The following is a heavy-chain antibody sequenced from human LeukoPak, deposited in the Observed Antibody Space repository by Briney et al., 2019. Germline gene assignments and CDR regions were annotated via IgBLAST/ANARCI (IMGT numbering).Heavy chain of an antibody. CDR3: ARVGDSSSWYTGYYFDY. CDR2: INHSGST. Sequence: PSETLSLTCAVYGGSFSGYYWSWIRQPPGKGLEWIGEINHSGSTNYSPSLKSRVTISVDTSKNQFSLKLSSVTAADTAVYYCARVGDSSSWYTGYYFDYWGQGTLVTVSS. J-gene: IGHJ4*02. CDR1: GGSFSGYY. D-gene: IGHD6-13*01. V-gene: IGHV4-34*01.